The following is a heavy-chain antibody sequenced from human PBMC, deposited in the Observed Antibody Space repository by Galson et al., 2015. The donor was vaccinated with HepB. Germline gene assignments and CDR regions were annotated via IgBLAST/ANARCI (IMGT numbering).Heavy chain of an antibody. J-gene: IGHJ3*02. Sequence: SVKVSCKASGYTFTSYYMHWVRQAPGQGLEWMGIINPSGGSTSYAQKFQGRVTMTRDTSTSTVYMELSSLRSEDTAVYYCASGSGVVAATPNDAFDIWGQGTMVTVSS. CDR2: INPSGGST. V-gene: IGHV1-46*01. CDR1: GYTFTSYY. CDR3: ASGSGVVAATPNDAFDI. D-gene: IGHD2-15*01.